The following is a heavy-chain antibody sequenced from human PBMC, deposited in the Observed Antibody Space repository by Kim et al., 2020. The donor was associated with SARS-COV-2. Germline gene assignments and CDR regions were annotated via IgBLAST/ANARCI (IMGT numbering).Heavy chain of an antibody. CDR2: IKSKTDGGTI. CDR1: GFTFSNAW. D-gene: IGHD2-15*01. Sequence: GGSLRLSCAASGFTFSNAWMSWVRQAPGKGLEWVGRIKSKTDGGTIDYAAPVKGRFTISRDDSKNTLYLQMNSLKTEDTAVYYCTTEYCSGGSCFPGDYYYYGMEVWGQGTTVTVSS. V-gene: IGHV3-15*01. CDR3: TTEYCSGGSCFPGDYYYYGMEV. J-gene: IGHJ6*02.